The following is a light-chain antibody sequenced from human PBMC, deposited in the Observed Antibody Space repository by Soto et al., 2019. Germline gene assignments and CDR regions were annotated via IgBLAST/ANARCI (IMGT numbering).Light chain of an antibody. CDR2: DVT. CDR1: SSDVGDYSY. CDR3: CSYAGSYTSPCV. V-gene: IGLV2-11*01. Sequence: QSALTQPRSVSGSPGQSVTISCTGTSSDVGDYSYVSWYQQHPGKAPKLIIYDVTKRPSGVPDRFSGSKSGNTASLTISGLQAEDEADYFCCSYAGSYTSPCVFGTGTQLTVL. J-gene: IGLJ7*01.